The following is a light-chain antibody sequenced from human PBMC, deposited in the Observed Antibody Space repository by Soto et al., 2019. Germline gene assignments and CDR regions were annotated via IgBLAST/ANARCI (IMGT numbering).Light chain of an antibody. J-gene: IGKJ5*01. CDR1: KDITNY. CDR2: DAS. CDR3: QKYANLPIT. V-gene: IGKV1-33*01. Sequence: SQMARSRSSLASSVGDRGTGTFQASKDITNYLCWYQQKPGQAPKLLIYDASTLVTGVPSRFSGSGSGTDFTFTINSLQPEDLATSSCQKYANLPITFGQGTRLEIK.